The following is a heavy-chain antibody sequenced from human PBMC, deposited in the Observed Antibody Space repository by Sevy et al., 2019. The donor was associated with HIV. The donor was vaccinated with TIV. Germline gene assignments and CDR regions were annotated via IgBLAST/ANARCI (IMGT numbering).Heavy chain of an antibody. CDR2: IYYSGST. Sequence: SETLSLTCTVSGGSISSYYWSWIRQPPGKGLEWIGYIYYSGSTNYNPSLKSRVTISVDTSKNQFSLKLSPVTAADTAVYYCARDTGYCSGGSCGRLYYYYGMDVWGQGTTVTVSS. CDR1: GGSISSYY. J-gene: IGHJ6*02. D-gene: IGHD2-15*01. V-gene: IGHV4-59*01. CDR3: ARDTGYCSGGSCGRLYYYYGMDV.